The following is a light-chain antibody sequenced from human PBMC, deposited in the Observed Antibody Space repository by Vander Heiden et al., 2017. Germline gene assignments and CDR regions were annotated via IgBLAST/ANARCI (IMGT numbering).Light chain of an antibody. V-gene: IGKV4-1*01. Sequence: LMTRLPDSLAVSLAEGAPVSGKSGASVLSSSKNKNYLAWYRQKPGQPPGLLIYWASTRESGVPDRFSGSGSGTDFTLTISSLQAEDVAVYYCQQYYTTLTFGQGTRLEIK. J-gene: IGKJ5*01. CDR2: WAS. CDR1: ASVLSSSKNKNY. CDR3: QQYYTTLT.